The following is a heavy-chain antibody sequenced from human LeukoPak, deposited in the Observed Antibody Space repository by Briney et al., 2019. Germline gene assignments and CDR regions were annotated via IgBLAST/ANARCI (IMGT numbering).Heavy chain of an antibody. CDR3: ARERYSNYFDY. CDR2: IKKTGSET. J-gene: IGHJ4*02. V-gene: IGHV3-7*01. CDR1: GFTFSHFW. D-gene: IGHD6-13*01. Sequence: GGSLRLSCAASGFTFSHFWMSWVRQAPGKGLEWVAYIKKTGSETYYVDSVKGRFTISRDNSKNTLYLQMNSLRAEDTAVYYCARERYSNYFDYWGQGTLVTVSS.